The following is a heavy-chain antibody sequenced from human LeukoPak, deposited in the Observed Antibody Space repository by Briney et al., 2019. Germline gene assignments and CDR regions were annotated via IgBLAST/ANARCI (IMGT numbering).Heavy chain of an antibody. CDR3: AIHMVRGSSQGFDP. CDR2: ISYDGSNK. Sequence: PGGSLRLSCAASGFTFSSYGMHWVRQAPGKGLEWVAVISYDGSNKYYADSVKGRFTISRDNSKNTLYLQMNSLRAEDTAVYYCAIHMVRGSSQGFDPWGQGTLVTVSS. V-gene: IGHV3-30*03. D-gene: IGHD3-10*01. CDR1: GFTFSSYG. J-gene: IGHJ5*02.